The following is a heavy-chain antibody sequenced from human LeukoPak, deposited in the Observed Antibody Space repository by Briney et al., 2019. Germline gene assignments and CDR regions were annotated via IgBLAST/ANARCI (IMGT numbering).Heavy chain of an antibody. CDR3: ARVFIAVGGTAFYI. V-gene: IGHV3-7*01. J-gene: IGHJ3*02. CDR1: GFTFSSYS. D-gene: IGHD6-19*01. CDR2: IKQDGSEK. Sequence: GGSLRLSCAASGFTFSSYSMNWVRQAPGKGLEWVANIKQDGSEKYYVDSVKGRFTISRDNAKNSLYLQMNSLRAEDTAVYYCARVFIAVGGTAFYIWGQGTMVTVSS.